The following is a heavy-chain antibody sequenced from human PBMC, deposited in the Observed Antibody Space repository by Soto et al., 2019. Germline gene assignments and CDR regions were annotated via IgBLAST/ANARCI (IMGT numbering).Heavy chain of an antibody. J-gene: IGHJ4*02. D-gene: IGHD3-16*01. Sequence: EVLLVESGGGLVQPGGSLRLSCAASGFSFSTYWMSWVRQVPGTGLEWVANIKADGSETYYVDSVRGRFPISRDNAKTSLFLQLNSLRAEDTAVYYCAKGGHIDFCGQGTLVTVSS. V-gene: IGHV3-7*03. CDR1: GFSFSTYW. CDR3: AKGGHIDF. CDR2: IKADGSET.